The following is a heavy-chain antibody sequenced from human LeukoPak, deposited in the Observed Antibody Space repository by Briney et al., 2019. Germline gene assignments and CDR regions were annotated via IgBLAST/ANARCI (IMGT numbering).Heavy chain of an antibody. Sequence: ASVKVSCTASGYTFTSYSMNWVRHAPGQGLEWMGWINTNTGNPTYAQGFTGRFVFSLDTSVSTAYLQISSLKAEDTAVYYCAREILRLDYWGQGTLVTVSS. CDR1: GYTFTSYS. D-gene: IGHD2/OR15-2a*01. CDR3: AREILRLDY. J-gene: IGHJ4*02. CDR2: INTNTGNP. V-gene: IGHV7-4-1*02.